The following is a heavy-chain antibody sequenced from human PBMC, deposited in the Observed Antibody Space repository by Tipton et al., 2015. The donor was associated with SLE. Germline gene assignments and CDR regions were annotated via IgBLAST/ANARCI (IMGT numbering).Heavy chain of an antibody. V-gene: IGHV4-39*07. CDR3: ARHLTNPDAFDI. J-gene: IGHJ3*02. CDR2: IYYSGRT. Sequence: LTCTVSGGSISSSSYYWGWIRQPPGKGLEWIGSIYYSGRTYYNPSLKSRVTVSVDTSKNQFSLKLSSVTAADTAVYYCARHLTNPDAFDIWGQGTMVTVSS. D-gene: IGHD4-11*01. CDR1: GGSISSSSYY.